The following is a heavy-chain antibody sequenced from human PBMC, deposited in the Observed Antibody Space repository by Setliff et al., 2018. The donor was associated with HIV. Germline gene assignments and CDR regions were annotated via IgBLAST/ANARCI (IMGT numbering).Heavy chain of an antibody. V-gene: IGHV4-59*11. J-gene: IGHJ4*02. D-gene: IGHD3-10*02. CDR2: VYYTGGT. Sequence: SETLSFTCTVSGAPMIDHQWNWLRRSPGKGLEWIGYVYYTGGTTYNPSLEGRVIISLDTSNNQFFLRMNSLTAADTAVYYCARDVRGFWALDSWGPGTVVTVSS. CDR1: GAPMIDHQ. CDR3: ARDVRGFWALDS.